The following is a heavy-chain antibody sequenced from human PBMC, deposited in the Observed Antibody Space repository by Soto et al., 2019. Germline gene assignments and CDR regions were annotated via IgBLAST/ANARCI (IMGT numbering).Heavy chain of an antibody. J-gene: IGHJ6*02. D-gene: IGHD3-16*02. CDR2: ISPYSGNT. Sequence: QVQLVQSGDEVRKPGSSVKVSCKASGYIFVNYGIAWVRQAPGQGLEWMGWISPYSGNTHYASKVHGKLTKTSDKSTSTAYMDLGSVTSDDTDVYYCAKVDNNVTPTPQDVWGQGTTDTVSS. CDR1: GYIFVNYG. V-gene: IGHV1-18*01. CDR3: AKVDNNVTPTPQDV.